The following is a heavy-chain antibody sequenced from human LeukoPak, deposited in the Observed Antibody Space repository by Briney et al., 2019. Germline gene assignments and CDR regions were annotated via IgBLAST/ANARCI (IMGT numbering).Heavy chain of an antibody. CDR1: GFTFSSYW. V-gene: IGHV3-74*01. J-gene: IGHJ4*02. CDR3: GFGGEEYCTVGSCYPRPFDY. Sequence: PGGSLRLSCAASGFTFSSYWMHWVRQAPGKGLVWVSRINTDGSSTSYADSVKGRFTISRDNAKNTLYLQMNSLRAEDTAVYYCGFGGEEYCTVGSCYPRPFDYWGQGTLVTVSS. D-gene: IGHD2-15*01. CDR2: INTDGSST.